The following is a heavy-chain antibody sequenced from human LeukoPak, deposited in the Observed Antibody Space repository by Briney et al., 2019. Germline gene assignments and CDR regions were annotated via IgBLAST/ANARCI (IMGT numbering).Heavy chain of an antibody. J-gene: IGHJ4*02. CDR1: GGTFSNYA. CDR3: ARGVIVVPTAVLTL. Sequence: ASVTVSCKASGGTFSNYAINWVRQAPGQGLEWMGGIIPEFGTENYAQKFQGRVTITADESTNTAYMELSRLRSEDTAVYYCARGVIVVPTAVLTLWGQGTLVTVSS. V-gene: IGHV1-69*01. CDR2: IIPEFGTE. D-gene: IGHD2-2*01.